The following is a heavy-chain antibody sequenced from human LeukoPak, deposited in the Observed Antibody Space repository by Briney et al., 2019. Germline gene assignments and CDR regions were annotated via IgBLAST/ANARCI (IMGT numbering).Heavy chain of an antibody. CDR1: GFTFSSYA. CDR2: ISYDGSNK. V-gene: IGHV3-30*04. Sequence: PGGSLRLSCAASGFTFSSYAMHWVRQARGKGLEWVAVISYDGSNKYYADSVKGRFTISRDNSKNTLYLQMNSLRAEDTAVYYCARGDNWDFDYWGQGTLVTVSS. J-gene: IGHJ4*02. D-gene: IGHD1-20*01. CDR3: ARGDNWDFDY.